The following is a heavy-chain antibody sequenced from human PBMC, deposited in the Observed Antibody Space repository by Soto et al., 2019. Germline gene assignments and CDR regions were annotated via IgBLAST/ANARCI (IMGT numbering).Heavy chain of an antibody. J-gene: IGHJ4*02. CDR3: ARGPPPAIPEAFDY. CDR1: GFTFSSYA. V-gene: IGHV3-30-3*01. D-gene: IGHD2-21*02. CDR2: ISYDGSNK. Sequence: GGSLRLSCAASGFTFSSYAMHWVRQAPGKGLEWVAVISYDGSNKYYADSVKGRFTISRDNSKNTLYLQMNSLRAEDTAVYYCARGPPPAIPEAFDYWGQGTLVTVS.